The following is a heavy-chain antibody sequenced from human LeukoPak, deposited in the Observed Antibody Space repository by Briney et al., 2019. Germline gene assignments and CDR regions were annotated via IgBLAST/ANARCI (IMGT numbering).Heavy chain of an antibody. CDR3: ARGYSYGYPDY. J-gene: IGHJ4*02. V-gene: IGHV3-30-3*01. CDR2: ISYDGSNK. D-gene: IGHD5-18*01. CDR1: GFTFSSYA. Sequence: GRSLRLSCAASGFTFSSYAVHWVRQAPGKGLDWVALISYDGSNKYYADSVKGRFIISRDNSKATLYLQMNNLRPEDTAVYYCARGYSYGYPDYWGQGTLVTVSS.